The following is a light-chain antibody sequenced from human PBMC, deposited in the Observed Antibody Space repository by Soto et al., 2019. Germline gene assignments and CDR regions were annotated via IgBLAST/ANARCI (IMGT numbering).Light chain of an antibody. V-gene: IGKV3-20*01. Sequence: EIVLTQSPGTLSLSPGERATLSCRASQSLSPNSLAWYQQNSGQAPRLVMYAATTRAPGAPDRFSGSGSGTEFTLTISRLEPEDFAVYYCQQYARSPRTFGQGTKVELK. CDR1: QSLSPNS. J-gene: IGKJ1*01. CDR3: QQYARSPRT. CDR2: AAT.